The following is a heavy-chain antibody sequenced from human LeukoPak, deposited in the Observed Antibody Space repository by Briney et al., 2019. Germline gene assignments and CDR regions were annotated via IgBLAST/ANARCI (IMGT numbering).Heavy chain of an antibody. J-gene: IGHJ2*01. V-gene: IGHV4-30-4*01. CDR3: ASRRFSTVIDWYFDL. Sequence: TSETPSLTCTVSGGSISSGDYYWSWIRQPPGKGLEWIGYIYYSGSTYYNPSLKSRVTISVDRSKNQFSLKLSSVTAADTAVYYCASRRFSTVIDWYFDLWGRGTLVTVSS. CDR1: GGSISSGDYY. D-gene: IGHD4-17*01. CDR2: IYYSGST.